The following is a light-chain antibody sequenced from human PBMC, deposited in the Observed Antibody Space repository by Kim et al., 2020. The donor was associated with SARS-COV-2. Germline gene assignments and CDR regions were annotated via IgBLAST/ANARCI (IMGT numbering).Light chain of an antibody. CDR2: GVS. CDR3: RQYAKTPGT. CDR1: QSVTGNY. V-gene: IGKV3-20*01. Sequence: EIVMTQSPGTPSLSPGKRATLSCRASQSVTGNYLACYQQRPGQAPRLLIFGVSFRATGIPDRFTGCGSGTDFTLTIDRLESEDFAMYYCRQYAKTPGTFGVGAKVDIK. J-gene: IGKJ4*02.